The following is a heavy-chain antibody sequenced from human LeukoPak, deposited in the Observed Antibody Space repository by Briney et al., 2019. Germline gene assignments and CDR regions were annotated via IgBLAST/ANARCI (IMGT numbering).Heavy chain of an antibody. D-gene: IGHD3-22*01. V-gene: IGHV3-23*01. CDR3: AKECGRDYEDRAFDI. CDR2: ISGTGGNT. J-gene: IGHJ3*02. Sequence: GGSLRLSCVVSGSRFSSYAMNWVRQSPERGLEWVSAISGTGGNTSYADSMKGRFTISRDNSKNTLYLQMGSLTAEDTAVYYCAKECGRDYEDRAFDIWGQGTTVTVSS. CDR1: GSRFSSYA.